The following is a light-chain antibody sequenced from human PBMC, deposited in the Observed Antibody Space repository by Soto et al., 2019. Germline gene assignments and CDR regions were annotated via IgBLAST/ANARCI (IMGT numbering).Light chain of an antibody. Sequence: DIQMTQSPSSVSASVGERVTITCRASHDISSWLAWYQQKPGMAPKLLIYGKSTLQSGVPSRLSGSGSGTDFTLTISSLQPEDFATYYCQHANSFPLTFGGGTKVEIK. V-gene: IGKV1-12*01. CDR2: GKS. J-gene: IGKJ4*01. CDR1: HDISSW. CDR3: QHANSFPLT.